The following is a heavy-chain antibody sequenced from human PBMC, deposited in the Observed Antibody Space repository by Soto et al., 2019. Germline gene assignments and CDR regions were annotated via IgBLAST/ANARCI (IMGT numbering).Heavy chain of an antibody. V-gene: IGHV1-69*02. CDR2: IIPILGIA. J-gene: IGHJ4*02. CDR1: GGTFSSYT. CDR3: AAAYDSSGFSL. D-gene: IGHD3-22*01. Sequence: SVKVSCKASGGTFSSYTISWVRQAPGQGLEWMGRIIPILGIANYAQKFQGRVTITADKSTSTAYMELSSLRSEDTAVYYCAAAYDSSGFSLWGQGTLVTVSS.